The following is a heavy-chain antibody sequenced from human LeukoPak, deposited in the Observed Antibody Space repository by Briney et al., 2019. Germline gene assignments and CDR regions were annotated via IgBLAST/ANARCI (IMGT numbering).Heavy chain of an antibody. J-gene: IGHJ4*02. CDR1: GITLSNYG. CDR3: AKRGVVIRVILVGFHKEAYYFDS. Sequence: GGSLRLSCAVSGITLSNYGMSWVRQAPGKGLEWVAGISGSGGSTNYADSVKGRFTISRDNPKNTLYLQMNSLRAEDAAVYFCAKRGVVIRVILVGFHKEAYYFDSWGQGALVTVSS. V-gene: IGHV3-23*01. CDR2: ISGSGGST. D-gene: IGHD3-22*01.